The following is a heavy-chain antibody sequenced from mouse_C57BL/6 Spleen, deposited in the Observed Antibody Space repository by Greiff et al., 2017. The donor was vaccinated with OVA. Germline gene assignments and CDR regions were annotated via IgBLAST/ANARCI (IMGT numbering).Heavy chain of an antibody. CDR1: GFTFSSYA. J-gene: IGHJ4*01. CDR2: ISDGGSYT. CDR3: ARDTGVYYYAMDY. V-gene: IGHV5-4*01. Sequence: EVHLVESGGGLVKPGGSLKLSCAASGFTFSSYAMSWVRQTPDKRLEWVATISDGGSYTYYPDNVKGRFTISRDNAKNNLYLQMSHLKSEDTAMYYCARDTGVYYYAMDYWGQGTSVTVSS.